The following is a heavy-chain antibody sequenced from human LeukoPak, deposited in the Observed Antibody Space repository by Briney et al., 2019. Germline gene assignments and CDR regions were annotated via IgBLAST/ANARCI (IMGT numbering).Heavy chain of an antibody. Sequence: GGSLRLSCAASGLTFSSYAMHWVRQAPGKGLEWVAVISYDGSNKYYADSVKGRFTISRDNSKNTLYLQMNSLRAEDTAVYYCARDYYDSSFFFDYWGQGTLVTVSS. D-gene: IGHD3-22*01. CDR3: ARDYYDSSFFFDY. J-gene: IGHJ4*02. CDR2: ISYDGSNK. CDR1: GLTFSSYA. V-gene: IGHV3-30-3*01.